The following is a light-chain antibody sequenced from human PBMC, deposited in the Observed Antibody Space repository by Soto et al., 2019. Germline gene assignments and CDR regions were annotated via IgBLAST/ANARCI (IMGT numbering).Light chain of an antibody. Sequence: QSALTQPASVSGSPGQSIIISCNGTSSDVGGYNYVSWYQQHPGKAPKLMIYEVSNRPSGVSNRFSGSKSGNTASLTISGLQAEDEADYYCSSYTSSSTLVFGGGTKLTVL. V-gene: IGLV2-14*01. CDR3: SSYTSSSTLV. CDR2: EVS. J-gene: IGLJ2*01. CDR1: SSDVGGYNY.